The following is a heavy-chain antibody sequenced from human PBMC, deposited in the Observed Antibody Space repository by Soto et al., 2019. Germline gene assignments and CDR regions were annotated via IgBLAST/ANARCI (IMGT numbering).Heavy chain of an antibody. Sequence: EVQLVESGGGLVQPGGSLRLSCAASGFTLSGRSMHWVRQAPGKGLVWVSGIDNAGTDSTYADSVKGRFTSSRDNAKNILYLQRISLRVEDTAVYYCARGWFGPDVWGKGTTVTVSS. CDR3: ARGWFGPDV. J-gene: IGHJ6*04. V-gene: IGHV3-74*01. CDR1: GFTLSGRS. D-gene: IGHD3-10*01. CDR2: IDNAGTDS.